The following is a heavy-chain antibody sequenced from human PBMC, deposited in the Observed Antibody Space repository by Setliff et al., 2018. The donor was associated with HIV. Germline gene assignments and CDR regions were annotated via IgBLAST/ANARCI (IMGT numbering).Heavy chain of an antibody. V-gene: IGHV3-15*05. CDR2: IKSQAHGGTT. D-gene: IGHD2-21*01. CDR1: GFTFSDAW. J-gene: IGHJ1*01. CDR3: ARGPNLPSCGGNCYSEYFQF. Sequence: NPGGSLRLSCTASGFTFSDAWMSWVRQAPGKGLEWVGRIKSQAHGGTTHYGAPVEGRFIISRDDSQNTMYLQMNSLRVEDTSVYYCARGPNLPSCGGNCYSEYFQFWGQGTLVTVSS.